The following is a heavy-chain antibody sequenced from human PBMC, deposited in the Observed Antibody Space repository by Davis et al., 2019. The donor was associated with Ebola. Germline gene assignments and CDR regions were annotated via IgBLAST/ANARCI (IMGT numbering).Heavy chain of an antibody. CDR3: VKDDVTAGRFNY. CDR2: MFYNGDT. J-gene: IGHJ4*02. V-gene: IGHV4-61*05. Sequence: SETLSLTCSVSGGSISSSSYYWGWIRQPPGKGLEWVGCMFYNGDTKYNPALESRVTISVDTSKNQFSLRLSSVTAADTAMYYCVKDDVTAGRFNYWGQGSLVTVSS. CDR1: GGSISSSSYY. D-gene: IGHD1-20*01.